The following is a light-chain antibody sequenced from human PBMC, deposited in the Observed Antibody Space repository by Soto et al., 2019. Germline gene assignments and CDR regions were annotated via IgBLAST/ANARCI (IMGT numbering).Light chain of an antibody. Sequence: DVQRSPSPSTPLAFVGDRGTIPFLASQSISSWLAWYQQKPGKAPKLLIYKASTLKSGVPSRFSGSGSGTEFTLTISSLQPDDFATYYCQHYNSYSEAFGQGTKVDIK. J-gene: IGKJ1*01. V-gene: IGKV1-5*03. CDR1: QSISSW. CDR2: KAS. CDR3: QHYNSYSEA.